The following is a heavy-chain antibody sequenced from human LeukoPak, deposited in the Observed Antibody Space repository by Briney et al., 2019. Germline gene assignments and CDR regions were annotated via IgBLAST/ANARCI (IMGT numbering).Heavy chain of an antibody. CDR1: GFTFSSSG. CDR2: ISFDGNNK. Sequence: PGGSLRLSCAASGFTFSSSGIHWVRQAPGKGLEWVAAISFDGNNKYYTDSVKGRFTISRDNSKNTVFLQMNSLKPEDTAVYYCAKAHSYGWLHNFDYWGQGTLVTVSS. V-gene: IGHV3-30*18. D-gene: IGHD5-24*01. J-gene: IGHJ4*02. CDR3: AKAHSYGWLHNFDY.